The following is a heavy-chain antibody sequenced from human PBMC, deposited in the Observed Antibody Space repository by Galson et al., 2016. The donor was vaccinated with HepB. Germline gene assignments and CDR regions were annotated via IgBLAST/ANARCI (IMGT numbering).Heavy chain of an antibody. CDR1: GFPFDEYD. CDR3: ARDRRYSGSSSSSYKGMDV. D-gene: IGHD5-12*01. V-gene: IGHV3-20*01. Sequence: SLRLSCAASGFPFDEYDMSWVRQVPGKGLEWVSGIYRNGGIPGYADSVRGRSTISRDNARNSLYLQMNSLRAEDTALYLCARDRRYSGSSSSSYKGMDVWGQGTSVFVSS. J-gene: IGHJ6*02. CDR2: IYRNGGIP.